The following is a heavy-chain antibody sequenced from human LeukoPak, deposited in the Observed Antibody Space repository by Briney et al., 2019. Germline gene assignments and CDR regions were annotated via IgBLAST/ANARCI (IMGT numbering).Heavy chain of an antibody. D-gene: IGHD2-2*01. CDR2: INHSGST. J-gene: IGHJ5*02. Sequence: SETLSLTCAVYGGSFSGYYWSWIRQPPGKGLEWIGEINHSGSTNYNPSLKSRVTISVDTSKNQFSLKLSSVTAADTAVYYCARGPVPAAKVPWFDPWGQGTLVTVSS. V-gene: IGHV4-34*01. CDR1: GGSFSGYY. CDR3: ARGPVPAAKVPWFDP.